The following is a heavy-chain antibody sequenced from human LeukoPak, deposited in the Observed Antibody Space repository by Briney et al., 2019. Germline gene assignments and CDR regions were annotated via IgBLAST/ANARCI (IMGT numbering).Heavy chain of an antibody. CDR3: ARHCLLPTGCKPSDY. D-gene: IGHD2-8*01. J-gene: IGHJ4*02. V-gene: IGHV4-39*01. CDR1: GGSISSSSYY. Sequence: SETLSLTCTVSGGSISSSSYYWGWIRQPPGKGLEWIGSIYYSGSTYYNPSLKSRVTISVDTSKNQFSLKLSSVTAADTAVYYCARHCLLPTGCKPSDYWGQGTLVTVSS. CDR2: IYYSGST.